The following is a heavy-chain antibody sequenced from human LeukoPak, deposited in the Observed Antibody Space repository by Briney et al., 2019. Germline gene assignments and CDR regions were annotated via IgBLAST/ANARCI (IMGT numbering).Heavy chain of an antibody. V-gene: IGHV3-11*06. D-gene: IGHD2-2*01. CDR2: ISSSGSYA. CDR3: AKARGGYCSSTSCDGPDY. CDR1: GFKFSDYY. Sequence: PGGSLRLSCAASGFKFSDYYMTWIRQAPGEGLEWVSYISSSGSYANYADSVKGRFTISRDNSKNTLYLQMNSLRAEDTAVYYCAKARGGYCSSTSCDGPDYWGQGTLVTVSS. J-gene: IGHJ4*02.